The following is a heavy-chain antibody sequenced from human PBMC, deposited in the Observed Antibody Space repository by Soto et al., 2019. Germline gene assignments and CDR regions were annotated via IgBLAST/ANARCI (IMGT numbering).Heavy chain of an antibody. CDR1: GYTFTSYW. Sequence: GESLKISCKGSGYTFTSYWIVWVRQMSGKGLEWMGSIYPGDSDIRYSPSFQGQVTISADKSISTAYLQWDSLTASDTAMYFCAGHKGYCDSSSCYGMDVWGQGATVTVSS. V-gene: IGHV5-51*01. J-gene: IGHJ6*02. D-gene: IGHD2-15*01. CDR2: IYPGDSDI. CDR3: AGHKGYCDSSSCYGMDV.